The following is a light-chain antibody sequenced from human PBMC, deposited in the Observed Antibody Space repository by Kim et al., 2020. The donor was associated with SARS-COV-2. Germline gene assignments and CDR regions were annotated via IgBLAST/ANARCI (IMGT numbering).Light chain of an antibody. V-gene: IGKV3-15*01. J-gene: IGKJ1*01. Sequence: EIVMTQSPAILSVSPGDRATLSCRASQSVSRNLPWYQVKPGQAPRLLMYSASTRANVIPPRFSGSGSGTEFTLTISSLQSEDFAVYYCQQYNDWPRTFGQGTKVDIK. CDR1: QSVSRN. CDR3: QQYNDWPRT. CDR2: SAS.